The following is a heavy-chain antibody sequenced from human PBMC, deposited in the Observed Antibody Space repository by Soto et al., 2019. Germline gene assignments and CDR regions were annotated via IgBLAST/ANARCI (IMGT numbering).Heavy chain of an antibody. D-gene: IGHD3-16*02. Sequence: SETLSLTCAVYGGSFSVYYWSWIRQPPGKGLEWIGEINHSGSTNYNPSLKSRVTISVDTSKNQFSLKLSSVTAADTAVYYCARVYYDYVWGSYRYSHSGFDYWGQGTLVTVSS. J-gene: IGHJ4*02. CDR2: INHSGST. V-gene: IGHV4-34*01. CDR1: GGSFSVYY. CDR3: ARVYYDYVWGSYRYSHSGFDY.